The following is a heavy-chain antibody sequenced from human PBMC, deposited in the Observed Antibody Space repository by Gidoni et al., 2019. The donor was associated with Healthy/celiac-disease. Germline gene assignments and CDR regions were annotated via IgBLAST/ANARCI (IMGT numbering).Heavy chain of an antibody. V-gene: IGHV3-30*03. Sequence: QVQLVESGGGVVQPGRSLRLTCAASGFTFSRYGMHWVRQAPGKGLEGVAVISYDGRNRYYADSVKVRFTISRDNSKNTLYLQMNRLRAEDTAVYYCATQVGRCSGGSCQDYWGQGTLVTVSS. D-gene: IGHD2-15*01. CDR2: ISYDGRNR. J-gene: IGHJ4*02. CDR3: ATQVGRCSGGSCQDY. CDR1: GFTFSRYG.